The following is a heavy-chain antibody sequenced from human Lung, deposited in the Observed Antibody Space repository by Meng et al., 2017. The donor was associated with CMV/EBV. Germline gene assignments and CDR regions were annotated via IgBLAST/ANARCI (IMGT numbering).Heavy chain of an antibody. CDR3: AREPGRGAFAI. V-gene: IGHV3-74*01. Sequence: ESLKISCAVSGINFNTYWMHWVRQVPGKGLVWLSRIYSDGISTRYADSVKGRFTISRDNTKNTLYLQMNGLRAEDTAVYYCAREPGRGAFAIWGQGTMV. J-gene: IGHJ3*02. CDR1: GINFNTYW. CDR2: IYSDGIST. D-gene: IGHD3-10*01.